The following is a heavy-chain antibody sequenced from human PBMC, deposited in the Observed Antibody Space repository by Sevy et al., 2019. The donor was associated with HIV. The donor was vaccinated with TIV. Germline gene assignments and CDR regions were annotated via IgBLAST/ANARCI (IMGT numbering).Heavy chain of an antibody. CDR3: VRAIQSEGSF. J-gene: IGHJ4*02. CDR2: IKEDDTVK. D-gene: IGHD2-2*02. V-gene: IGHV3-7*04. CDR1: GFNIESYW. Sequence: GGSLRLSCAASGFNIESYWMNWVRQAPGKPLEWVANIKEDDTVKYYVDSVQGRVTIFRDNGRNLVYLVMNNLRVEDTALYYCVRAIQSEGSFWGQGTLVTVSS.